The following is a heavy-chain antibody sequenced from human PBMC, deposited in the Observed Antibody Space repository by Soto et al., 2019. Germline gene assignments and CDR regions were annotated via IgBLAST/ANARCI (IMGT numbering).Heavy chain of an antibody. CDR3: ARDQGNYGAFDY. J-gene: IGHJ4*02. Sequence: GRSLRLSCAASGFTFSSYALHWVRQAPGMGLEWVAVIWYDGSNKYYADSVKGRFTISRDNSKNTLYLQMNSLRAEDTAVYYGARDQGNYGAFDYWGQGTMVTVSS. D-gene: IGHD4-17*01. CDR2: IWYDGSNK. CDR1: GFTFSSYA. V-gene: IGHV3-33*08.